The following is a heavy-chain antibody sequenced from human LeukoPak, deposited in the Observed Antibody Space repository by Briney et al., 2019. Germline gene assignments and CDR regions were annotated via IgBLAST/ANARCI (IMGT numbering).Heavy chain of an antibody. V-gene: IGHV3-23*01. Sequence: AGGSLRLSCVASGFTFSNYAMSWVRQAPGKGLEWVSGIVNSGGSTYYADSVRGRLTISRDNSKKTVYLQMSSLRGDDTAIYSCAKDRAGYSYGMFDSWGQGTLVTVSS. J-gene: IGHJ4*02. CDR2: IVNSGGST. CDR3: AKDRAGYSYGMFDS. CDR1: GFTFSNYA. D-gene: IGHD5-18*01.